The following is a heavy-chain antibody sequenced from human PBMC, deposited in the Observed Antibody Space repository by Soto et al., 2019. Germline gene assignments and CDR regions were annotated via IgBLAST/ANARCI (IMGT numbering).Heavy chain of an antibody. CDR2: ISGSGGST. Sequence: GGSLRLSCAASGFTFSSYAMSWVRQGLEWVSAISGSGGSTYYADSVKGRFTISRDNSKNTLYLQMNSLRAEDTAVYYCAKVGGSGSYYGKYYFDYWGQGTLVTVSS. D-gene: IGHD3-10*01. J-gene: IGHJ4*02. CDR1: GFTFSSYA. CDR3: AKVGGSGSYYGKYYFDY. V-gene: IGHV3-23*01.